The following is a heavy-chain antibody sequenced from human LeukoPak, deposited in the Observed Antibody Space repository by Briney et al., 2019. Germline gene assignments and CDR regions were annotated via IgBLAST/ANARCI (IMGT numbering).Heavy chain of an antibody. D-gene: IGHD3-22*01. CDR2: VRKKADNYAT. Sequence: GGSLRLSXAAFGFTFRDSAMHWVRQASGKGLEWVGRVRKKADNYATAYAASVKGRFTISRDDSKNTAYLQMNSLKTEDTAVYYCVPTYFSDSSTFYPDYWGQGTLVTVSS. CDR1: GFTFRDSA. V-gene: IGHV3-73*01. CDR3: VPTYFSDSSTFYPDY. J-gene: IGHJ4*02.